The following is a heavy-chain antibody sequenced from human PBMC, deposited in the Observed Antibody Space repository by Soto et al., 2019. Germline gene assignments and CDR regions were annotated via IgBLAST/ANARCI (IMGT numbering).Heavy chain of an antibody. Sequence: PGGSLRLSCAASGFTFSSYAMSWVRQAPGKGLEWVSGISGGGSSTSYADSVKGRFTISRDNAKNTLYLQMNSLRAEDTAVYYCARDRARGWSQTQDAFDIWGQGTMVTVSS. V-gene: IGHV3-74*01. CDR2: ISGGGSST. CDR3: ARDRARGWSQTQDAFDI. CDR1: GFTFSSYA. J-gene: IGHJ3*02. D-gene: IGHD6-19*01.